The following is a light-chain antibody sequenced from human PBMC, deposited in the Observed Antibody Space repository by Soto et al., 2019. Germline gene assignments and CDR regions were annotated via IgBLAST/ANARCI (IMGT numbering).Light chain of an antibody. V-gene: IGLV2-14*01. J-gene: IGLJ1*01. CDR3: SSYTTSSSYV. Sequence: QSALAQPASVSGSPGQSITISCTGTSSDVGGFNYVSWYQQHPGKAPKLLIFDVYSRPSGISNRFSGSKSGSTASLTISGLQAEGEADYYCSSYTTSSSYVFGAGTKVTVL. CDR1: SSDVGGFNY. CDR2: DVY.